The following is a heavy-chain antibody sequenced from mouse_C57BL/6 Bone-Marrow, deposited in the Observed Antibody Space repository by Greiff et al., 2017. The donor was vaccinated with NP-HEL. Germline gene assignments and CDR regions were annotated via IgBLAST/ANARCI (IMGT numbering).Heavy chain of an antibody. Sequence: QVQLQQSGAELVRPGASVTLSCKASGYTFTDYEMHWVKQTPVHGLEWIGAIDPETGGTAYNQKFKGKAILTADKSSSTAYMELRSLTSEDSAVYYCTREKGIYYYGLFAYWAKGLWSLSLQ. CDR3: TREKGIYYYGLFAY. CDR1: GYTFTDYE. CDR2: IDPETGGT. J-gene: IGHJ3*01. V-gene: IGHV1-15*01. D-gene: IGHD1-1*01.